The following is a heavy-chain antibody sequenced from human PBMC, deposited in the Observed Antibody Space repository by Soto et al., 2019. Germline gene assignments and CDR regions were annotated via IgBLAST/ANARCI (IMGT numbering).Heavy chain of an antibody. CDR2: IYYSGST. V-gene: IGHV4-59*01. CDR3: ARGRIAVAGFDY. J-gene: IGHJ4*02. Sequence: SETLSLTGTVSGGSISSYYRSWIRQPPGKGLEWIGYIYYSGSTNYNPCLKSRVTISVDTSKNQFSLKLSSVTAADTAVYYCARGRIAVAGFDYWGPGTLVTVSS. CDR1: GGSISSYY. D-gene: IGHD6-19*01.